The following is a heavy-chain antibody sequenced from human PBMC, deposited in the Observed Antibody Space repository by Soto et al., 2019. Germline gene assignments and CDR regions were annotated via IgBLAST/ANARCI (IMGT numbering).Heavy chain of an antibody. CDR1: GFTLSSYW. CDR2: LNSDGSST. D-gene: IGHD3-10*02. CDR3: ASGFRHVDLRYYYYGLDV. J-gene: IGHJ6*01. Sequence: TERSLRLSCSPSGFTLSSYWMHWVRQAPGKGLVWVSRLNSDGSSTTYADSKKGRFTISRHNAKHTRYLQMNSLRDEDTAVYYCASGFRHVDLRYYYYGLDVWGQGTTVTVSS. V-gene: IGHV3-74*01.